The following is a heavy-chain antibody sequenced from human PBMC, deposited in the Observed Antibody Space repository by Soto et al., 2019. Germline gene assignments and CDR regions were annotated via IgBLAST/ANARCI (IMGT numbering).Heavy chain of an antibody. CDR3: AKDRGSIVADGSIDY. CDR1: GFTFSSYA. J-gene: IGHJ4*02. D-gene: IGHD6-13*01. CDR2: ISGSGGST. Sequence: EVQLLESGGGLVQPGGSLRLSCAASGFTFSSYAMSWVRQAPGKGLEWVSAISGSGGSTYYADSVKGRFTISRDNSKNPLYLQKISLRAEDTAVYYCAKDRGSIVADGSIDYWGQGTLVTVSS. V-gene: IGHV3-23*01.